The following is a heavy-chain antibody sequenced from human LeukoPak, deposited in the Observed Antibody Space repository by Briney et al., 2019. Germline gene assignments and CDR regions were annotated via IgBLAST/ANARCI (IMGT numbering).Heavy chain of an antibody. V-gene: IGHV3-48*04. CDR1: GFTFSSYS. J-gene: IGHJ4*02. CDR2: ISSSSSTI. CDR3: ARAAAGTSDY. D-gene: IGHD6-13*01. Sequence: PGGSLRLSYAASGFTFSSYSMNWVRQAPGKGLEWVSYISSSSSTIYYADSVKGRFTISRDNAKNSLYLQMNSLRAEDTAVYYCARAAAGTSDYWGQGTLVTVSS.